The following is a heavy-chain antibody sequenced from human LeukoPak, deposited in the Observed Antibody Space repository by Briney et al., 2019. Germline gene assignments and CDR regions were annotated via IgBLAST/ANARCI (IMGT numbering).Heavy chain of an antibody. V-gene: IGHV4-39*01. D-gene: IGHD1-26*01. Sequence: KPSETLSLTCTVSGGSISGSSYYWGWIRQPPGKGLEWIGSIYYSGSTYYNPSLKRRVTISVDAYKNQFFLKLSSVTAAVTAVYYCARPGIVGAPGYFDYWGQGTLVTVSS. CDR1: GGSISGSSYY. J-gene: IGHJ4*02. CDR2: IYYSGST. CDR3: ARPGIVGAPGYFDY.